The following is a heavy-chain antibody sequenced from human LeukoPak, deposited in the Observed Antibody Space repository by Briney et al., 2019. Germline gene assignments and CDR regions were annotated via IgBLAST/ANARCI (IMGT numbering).Heavy chain of an antibody. J-gene: IGHJ3*02. CDR2: MYYSGST. CDR1: GASISNYY. Sequence: SETLSLTCTVSGASISNYYWSWIRQPPGKGLDWIAYMYYSGSTNYNPSLKSRVTISLDTSKNQFSLKLSSVTAADTAVYYCARGGSIVGTTPHDTFDIWGQRTSVTVSS. CDR3: ARGGSIVGTTPHDTFDI. D-gene: IGHD1-26*01. V-gene: IGHV4-59*01.